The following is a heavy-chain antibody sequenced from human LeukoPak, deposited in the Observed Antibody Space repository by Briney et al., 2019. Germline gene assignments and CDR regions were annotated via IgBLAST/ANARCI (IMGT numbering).Heavy chain of an antibody. CDR3: AREGLWDSRMPFDY. Sequence: ASVKVPCKVSRYTLSELSMHWVRQAPGKGLEWMGGFDPEDGETIYAQKFQGRVTMTEDTSTDTAYMELSSLRSEDTGVYYCAREGLWDSRMPFDYWGQGTLVTVSS. J-gene: IGHJ4*02. CDR1: RYTLSELS. D-gene: IGHD1-26*01. CDR2: FDPEDGET. V-gene: IGHV1-24*01.